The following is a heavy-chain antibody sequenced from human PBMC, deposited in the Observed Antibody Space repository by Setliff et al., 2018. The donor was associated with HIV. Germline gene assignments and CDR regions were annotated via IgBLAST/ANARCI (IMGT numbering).Heavy chain of an antibody. CDR2: IHTSGST. Sequence: SETLSLTCTVFGGSINSDSYYWTWIRQPAGKGLEWIGHIHTSGSTNYNPSLKSRVTISIDTSKNQFSLNLTSVTAADTAVYYCARSKTFYDFWGGYYTHGAFKIWGLGTMVTVSS. J-gene: IGHJ3*02. CDR3: ARSKTFYDFWGGYYTHGAFKI. CDR1: GGSINSDSYY. V-gene: IGHV4-61*09. D-gene: IGHD3-3*01.